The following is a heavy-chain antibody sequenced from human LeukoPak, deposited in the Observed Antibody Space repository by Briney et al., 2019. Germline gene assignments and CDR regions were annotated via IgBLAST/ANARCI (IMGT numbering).Heavy chain of an antibody. CDR3: ARVFGTPSPFFDY. J-gene: IGHJ4*02. CDR2: IYYSGST. V-gene: IGHV4-30-4*01. CDR1: GGSVSSGDYY. Sequence: SETLSLTCTVSGGSVSSGDYYWSWIRQPPGKGLEWIGYIYYSGSTYYNPSLKSRVTISVDTSKNQFSLKLSSVTAADTAVYYCARVFGTPSPFFDYWGQGTLVTVSS. D-gene: IGHD3-16*01.